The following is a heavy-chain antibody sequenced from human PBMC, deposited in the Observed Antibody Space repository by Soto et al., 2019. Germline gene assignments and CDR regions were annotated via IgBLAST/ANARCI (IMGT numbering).Heavy chain of an antibody. V-gene: IGHV4-59*01. CDR3: ARDHADYYDYYGMDV. CDR1: GGSISSYY. J-gene: IGHJ6*02. CDR2: IYYSGST. Sequence: PSETLSLTCTVSGGSISSYYWSWIRQPPGKGLEWIGYIYYSGSTNYNPSLKSRVTISVDTSKNQFSLKLSSVTAADTAVYYCARDHADYYDYYGMDVWGQGTTVTVSS.